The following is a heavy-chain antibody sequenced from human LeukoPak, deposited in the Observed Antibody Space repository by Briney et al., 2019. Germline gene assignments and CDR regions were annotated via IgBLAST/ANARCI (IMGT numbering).Heavy chain of an antibody. CDR3: ARDVRYYYYMDV. CDR2: ISYSGST. CDR1: DGSISSSSYY. D-gene: IGHD3-10*01. Sequence: SETLSLTCTVSDGSISSSSYYWGWIRQPPGKGLEWIGSISYSGSTYYNPSLKSRVTISVDTSENQFSLKLSSVTAADTAVYCCARDVRYYYYMDVWGKGTTVTVSS. V-gene: IGHV4-39*02. J-gene: IGHJ6*03.